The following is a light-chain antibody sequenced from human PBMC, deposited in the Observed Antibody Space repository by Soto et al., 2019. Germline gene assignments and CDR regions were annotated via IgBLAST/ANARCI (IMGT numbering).Light chain of an antibody. Sequence: QSALTQPRSVSGSPGQSVTISCTGTSSDVGGYNYVSWYQQYSGKTPKVIIFDVSKRPSGVPERFSGSKSGNTASLTISDLQADEEADYYCCSYAVPYSYWLFGGGTKLTVL. CDR1: SSDVGGYNY. CDR3: CSYAVPYSYWL. J-gene: IGLJ3*02. CDR2: DVS. V-gene: IGLV2-11*01.